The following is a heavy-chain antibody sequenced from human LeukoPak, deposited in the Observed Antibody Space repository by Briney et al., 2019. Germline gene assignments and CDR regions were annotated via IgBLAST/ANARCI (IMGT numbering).Heavy chain of an antibody. J-gene: IGHJ3*02. Sequence: PSETLSLTCAVYGGSFSGYYWSWIRQPPGKGLEWIGEINHSGSTNYNPSLKSRVTISVDTSKNQFSLKLSSVTAADTAVYYCARGRCYYDSSARGDAFDIWGQGTMVTVSS. V-gene: IGHV4-34*01. CDR1: GGSFSGYY. CDR3: ARGRCYYDSSARGDAFDI. CDR2: INHSGST. D-gene: IGHD3-22*01.